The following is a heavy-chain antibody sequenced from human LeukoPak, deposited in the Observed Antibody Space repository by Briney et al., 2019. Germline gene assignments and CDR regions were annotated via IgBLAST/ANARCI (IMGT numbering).Heavy chain of an antibody. Sequence: PSETLSLTCTVSGVSISSSSYSWGWLRQPPGKGLEWIGSMYYSGGTYYNPSLRSLIIISVDTSKNQFSLKVNSVTAADTAVYYCARGVGLGWPDDWGQGTLVTVSS. CDR3: ARGVGLGWPDD. CDR2: MYYSGGT. J-gene: IGHJ4*02. CDR1: GVSISSSSYS. D-gene: IGHD6-19*01. V-gene: IGHV4-39*07.